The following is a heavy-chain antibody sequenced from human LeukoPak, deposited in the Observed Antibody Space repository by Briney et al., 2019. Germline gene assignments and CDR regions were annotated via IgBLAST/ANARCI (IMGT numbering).Heavy chain of an antibody. V-gene: IGHV3-66*01. J-gene: IGHJ4*02. CDR1: EFSVSSNY. CDR3: ASGPSGYHNT. CDR2: IYSGGST. Sequence: GGSLRLSCAASEFSVSSNYMTWVRQAPGKGLDWVSLIYSGGSTYYADSVKGRFTISRDNSKNTLYLQMNSLRAEDTAVYYCASGPSGYHNTGGQGTLVTVSS. D-gene: IGHD5-12*01.